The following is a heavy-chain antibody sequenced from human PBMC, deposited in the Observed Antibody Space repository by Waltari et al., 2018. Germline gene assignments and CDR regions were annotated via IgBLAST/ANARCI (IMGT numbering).Heavy chain of an antibody. V-gene: IGHV3-48*03. CDR2: ISSSGSTI. D-gene: IGHD6-19*01. Sequence: EVQLVESGGGLVQPGGSLRLSCAASGFTFSSYEMNWVRQAPGKGLEGVSYISSSGSTIYYADSVKGRFTISRDNAKNSLYLQMNSLRAEDTAVYYCARDEGSGWYDPPYYYYYGMDVWGQGTTVTVSS. J-gene: IGHJ6*02. CDR3: ARDEGSGWYDPPYYYYYGMDV. CDR1: GFTFSSYE.